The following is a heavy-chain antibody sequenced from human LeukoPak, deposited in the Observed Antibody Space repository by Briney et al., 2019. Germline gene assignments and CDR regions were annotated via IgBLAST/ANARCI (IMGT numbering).Heavy chain of an antibody. CDR3: ARVLTRGIAAEVYRWFDP. CDR1: GGSISSSSYY. J-gene: IGHJ5*02. D-gene: IGHD6-13*01. Sequence: PSETLSLTCTVSGGSISSSSYYWGWIRQPPGKGLEWIGSIYYSGSTYYNPSLKSRVTISVDTSKNQFSLKLSSVTAADTAVYYCARVLTRGIAAEVYRWFDPWGQGTLVTVSS. V-gene: IGHV4-39*07. CDR2: IYYSGST.